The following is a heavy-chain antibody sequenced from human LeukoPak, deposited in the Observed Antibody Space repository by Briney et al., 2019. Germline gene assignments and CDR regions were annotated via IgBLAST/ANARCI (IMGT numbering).Heavy chain of an antibody. Sequence: GGSLRLSCAASGFTVSSDYMSWVRQAPGKGLEWVSVIYSGGSTYYADSVKGRFTISRDKSKNTVYLQMNSLGFEDTAMYYCARNWFDPWGQGTLVTVSS. CDR2: IYSGGST. V-gene: IGHV3-53*05. CDR3: ARNWFDP. J-gene: IGHJ5*02. CDR1: GFTVSSDY.